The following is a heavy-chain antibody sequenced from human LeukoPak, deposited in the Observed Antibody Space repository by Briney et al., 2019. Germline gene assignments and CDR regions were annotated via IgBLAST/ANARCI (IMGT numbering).Heavy chain of an antibody. CDR3: ARVRVYDSSGYYYVGAFDI. CDR2: MSSSSSYI. Sequence: GGSLRLSCAASGFTFSSYSMNWVRQAQGKGLGWVSSMSSSSSYIYYADSVKGRFTISRDNAKNSLYLQMNSLRAEDTAVYYCARVRVYDSSGYYYVGAFDIWGQGTMVTVSS. D-gene: IGHD3-22*01. CDR1: GFTFSSYS. J-gene: IGHJ3*02. V-gene: IGHV3-21*01.